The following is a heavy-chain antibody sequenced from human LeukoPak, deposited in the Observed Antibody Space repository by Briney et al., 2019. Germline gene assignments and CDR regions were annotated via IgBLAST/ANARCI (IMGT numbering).Heavy chain of an antibody. V-gene: IGHV3-30*02. J-gene: IGHJ3*02. D-gene: IGHD3-10*01. CDR2: IRYDGSNK. CDR3: AREGLYYYGSGSYYKGGWGAFDI. Sequence: GGSLRLSCAASGFTFSSYGMHWVRQAPGKGLEWVAFIRYDGSNKYYADSVKGRFTISRDNSKNTLYLQMNSLRAEDTAVYYCAREGLYYYGSGSYYKGGWGAFDIWGQGTMVTVSS. CDR1: GFTFSSYG.